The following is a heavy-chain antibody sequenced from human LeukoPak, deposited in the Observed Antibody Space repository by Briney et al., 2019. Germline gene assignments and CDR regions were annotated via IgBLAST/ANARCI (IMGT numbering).Heavy chain of an antibody. J-gene: IGHJ4*02. CDR3: ASSSWYYFDY. V-gene: IGHV3-48*03. CDR2: ISSSGSTI. D-gene: IGHD6-13*01. Sequence: SGGSLRLSCAASGFTFSSYEMNWVRQAPGKGLEWVSYISSSGSTIYYADSVKGRFTISRDNAKNSLYLQMNSLRAEDTAVYYCASSSWYYFDYWGQGTLVTVSS. CDR1: GFTFSSYE.